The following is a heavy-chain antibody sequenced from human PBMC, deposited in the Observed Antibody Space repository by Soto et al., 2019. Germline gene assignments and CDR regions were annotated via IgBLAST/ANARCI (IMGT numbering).Heavy chain of an antibody. V-gene: IGHV3-33*01. CDR1: GFTFSSYG. Sequence: HPGGSLRLSCAASGFTFSSYGMHWVRQAPGGGLEWVAVIWYDGSNKYYADSVKGRFTISRDNSKNTLYLQMNSLRAEDTAVYYCARNLIGYSSGWYYFDYWGQGTLVTVSS. CDR3: ARNLIGYSSGWYYFDY. D-gene: IGHD6-19*01. J-gene: IGHJ4*02. CDR2: IWYDGSNK.